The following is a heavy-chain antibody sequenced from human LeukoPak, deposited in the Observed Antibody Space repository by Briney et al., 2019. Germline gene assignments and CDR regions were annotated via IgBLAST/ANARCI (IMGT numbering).Heavy chain of an antibody. CDR3: ARAGCSGVCPGYYSYYGMDV. CDR1: GFSFSAYS. Sequence: GGSLRLSCLASGFSFSAYSMNWVRQAPGKGLEWVSYIESSSSPTYYATSVKGRFTIFRDNAKNSLYLQMNSLRDDDTAVYYCARAGCSGVCPGYYSYYGMDVWGQGTTVSVSS. J-gene: IGHJ6*02. CDR2: IESSSSPT. V-gene: IGHV3-48*02. D-gene: IGHD2-8*02.